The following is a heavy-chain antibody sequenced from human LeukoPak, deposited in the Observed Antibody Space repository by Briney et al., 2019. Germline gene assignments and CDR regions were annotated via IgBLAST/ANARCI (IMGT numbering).Heavy chain of an antibody. Sequence: SETLSLTCAVYGGSFSGYYWSWIRQPPGKGLEWIGEINHSGSTNYNPSLKSRVTISVDTSKNQFSLRLSSVTAADTAVYYCARHVADCGGDCYAAYWFDPRGQGTLVTVSS. CDR1: GGSFSGYY. CDR2: INHSGST. D-gene: IGHD2-21*02. CDR3: ARHVADCGGDCYAAYWFDP. J-gene: IGHJ5*02. V-gene: IGHV4-34*01.